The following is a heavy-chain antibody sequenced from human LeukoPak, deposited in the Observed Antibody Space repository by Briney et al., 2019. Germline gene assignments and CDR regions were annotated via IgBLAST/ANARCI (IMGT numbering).Heavy chain of an antibody. Sequence: GGSLRLSCAASGFTFSSYWMSWVRQAPGKGLEWVANIKQDGSEKYYVDSVEGRFTISRDNAKNSLYLQMNSLRAEDTAVYYCARVNYVWGSYRYLLAFDIWGQGTMVTVSS. D-gene: IGHD3-16*02. J-gene: IGHJ3*02. V-gene: IGHV3-7*01. CDR1: GFTFSSYW. CDR3: ARVNYVWGSYRYLLAFDI. CDR2: IKQDGSEK.